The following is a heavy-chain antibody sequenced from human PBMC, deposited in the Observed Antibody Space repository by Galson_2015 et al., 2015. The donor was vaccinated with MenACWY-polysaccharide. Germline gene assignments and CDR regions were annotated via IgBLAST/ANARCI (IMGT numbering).Heavy chain of an antibody. CDR3: ARIIARKYTFADS. Sequence: SVKVSCKASGYKFSSYDINWVRQASGQGLEWMGWMNPNSGNTGYAQKFQGRVAMTRDTATSTAYMELRMLRYDDTAVYYCARIIARKYTFADSWGQGTLVSAS. CDR1: GYKFSSYD. V-gene: IGHV1-8*01. D-gene: IGHD2-21*01. CDR2: MNPNSGNT. J-gene: IGHJ4*02.